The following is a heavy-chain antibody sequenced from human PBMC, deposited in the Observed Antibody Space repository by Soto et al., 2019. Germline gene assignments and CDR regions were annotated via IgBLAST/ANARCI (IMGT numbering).Heavy chain of an antibody. CDR3: ARDMEDARKSFDF. J-gene: IGHJ3*01. Sequence: SVKESCEASGYTFIYSAIHWVRQAPIQRLQCMGWINAGNGATKYSKKLQGRVTITRDTSASEVYIELSSVRSEDTAVYYCARDMEDARKSFDFWGQGTVVTVS. CDR2: INAGNGAT. D-gene: IGHD3-10*01. CDR1: GYTFIYSA. V-gene: IGHV1-3*01.